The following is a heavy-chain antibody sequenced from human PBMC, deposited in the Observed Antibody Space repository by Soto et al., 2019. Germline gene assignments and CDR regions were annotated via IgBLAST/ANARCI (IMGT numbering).Heavy chain of an antibody. CDR3: ARVQVSFDYDWFDP. V-gene: IGHV4-4*02. CDR2: IYHSGST. Sequence: SETLSLTCAVSGGSISSSNWWSWVRQPPGKGLEWIGEIYHSGSTNYNPSLKSRVTISVDKSKNQFSLKLSSVTAADTAVYYCARVQVSFDYDWFDPWGQGTLVTVSS. J-gene: IGHJ5*02. CDR1: GGSISSSNW. D-gene: IGHD4-17*01.